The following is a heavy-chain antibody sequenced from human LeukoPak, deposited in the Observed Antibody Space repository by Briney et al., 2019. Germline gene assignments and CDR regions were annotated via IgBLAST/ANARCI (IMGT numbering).Heavy chain of an antibody. D-gene: IGHD2-15*01. Sequence: GGSLRLSCSASGFTVSSSYMSWVRQAPGKGLEWVSVIYSGGSTYYADSVKGRFTISRDNSKNTLYLQMSSLRADDTAVYYCAREPSDIALDVWGQGTTVTVSS. J-gene: IGHJ6*02. CDR1: GFTVSSSY. CDR3: AREPSDIALDV. CDR2: IYSGGST. V-gene: IGHV3-53*01.